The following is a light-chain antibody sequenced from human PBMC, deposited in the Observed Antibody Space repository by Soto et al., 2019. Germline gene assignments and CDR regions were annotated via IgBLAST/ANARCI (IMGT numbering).Light chain of an antibody. J-gene: IGLJ3*02. Sequence: QSVLTQPPSASGSPGQSVTISCTGTSSDVGAYKYVSWYQQYPGKAPKLMIYEVTKRPSGVPDRFSGSKSGNTASLTVSGLQAEXEADYYCTSYVGNDIWVFGGGTKVT. V-gene: IGLV2-8*01. CDR2: EVT. CDR1: SSDVGAYKY. CDR3: TSYVGNDIWV.